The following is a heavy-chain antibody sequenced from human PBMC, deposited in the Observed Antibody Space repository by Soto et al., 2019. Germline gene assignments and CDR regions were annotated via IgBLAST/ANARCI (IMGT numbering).Heavy chain of an antibody. CDR2: IYWDDDK. V-gene: IGHV2-5*02. D-gene: IGHD2-2*02. CDR1: GFSLTTNGVG. CDR3: AHSDCSSTSCYKVWFDS. J-gene: IGHJ5*01. Sequence: SGRTLVNPTQTLTLTCTFSGFSLTTNGVGVGWIRQPPGKALEWLALIYWDDDKRVSPSLKTRLTITKDTSRNQVVLRMTNMDPVDTATYYCAHSDCSSTSCYKVWFDSWGQGTPVTVSS.